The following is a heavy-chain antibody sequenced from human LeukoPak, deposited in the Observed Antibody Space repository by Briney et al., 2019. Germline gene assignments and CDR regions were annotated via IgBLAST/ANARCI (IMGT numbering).Heavy chain of an antibody. Sequence: GGSLRLSCAASGFTFSSYTMNWVRQAPGKGLEYVSSISSSSSHIYYADSVKGRFTISRDNTKSSLYLQKNSLRAEDMAVYYCARGYCGGDCYGDWGQGTLVTVSS. CDR3: ARGYCGGDCYGD. CDR1: GFTFSSYT. CDR2: ISSSSSHI. D-gene: IGHD2-21*02. V-gene: IGHV3-21*01. J-gene: IGHJ1*01.